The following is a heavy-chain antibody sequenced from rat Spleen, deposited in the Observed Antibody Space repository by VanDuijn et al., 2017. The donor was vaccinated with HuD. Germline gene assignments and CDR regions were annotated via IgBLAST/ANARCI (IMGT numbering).Heavy chain of an antibody. J-gene: IGHJ2*01. CDR1: GFTFNDYW. Sequence: EVQLVESGGGLVQPGRSLRLSCVASGFTFNDYWMIWIRQAPGKGLEWIASITNTGGATYYPDSVKGRFTISSDDAKSTVYLQMNSLRSEDTATYYCTTQWELYYWGQGVMVTVSS. V-gene: IGHV5-31*01. CDR3: TTQWELYY. CDR2: ITNTGGAT. D-gene: IGHD5-1*01.